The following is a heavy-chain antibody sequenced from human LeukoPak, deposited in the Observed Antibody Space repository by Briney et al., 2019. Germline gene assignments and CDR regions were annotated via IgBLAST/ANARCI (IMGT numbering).Heavy chain of an antibody. CDR3: ASTRPYSYGWFDP. D-gene: IGHD5-24*01. CDR2: IKSKSDGATT. Sequence: GGSLRLSCAASGFTFNNAWMTWVRQAPGKGLEWVGRIKSKSDGATTDYAAPVKDRFTISRDDSQNTLYLQMNSLILEDTAVYYCASTRPYSYGWFDPWGQGTQVIASS. V-gene: IGHV3-15*01. CDR1: GFTFNNAW. J-gene: IGHJ5*02.